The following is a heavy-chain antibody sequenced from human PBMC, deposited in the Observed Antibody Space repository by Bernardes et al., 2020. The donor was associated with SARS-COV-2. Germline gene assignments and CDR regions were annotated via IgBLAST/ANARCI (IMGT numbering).Heavy chain of an antibody. V-gene: IGHV1-18*04. J-gene: IGHJ1*01. CDR2: FSGHNGQT. CDR3: ATVGVVTPSEYFQH. D-gene: IGHD2-21*02. Sequence: ASVKVSCRASGYTFTSDGITWVRQAPGQGLEWMGWFSGHNGQTNYAEKFQGRVTITTDTSTSTAYMELRSLRSDDTAVYYCATVGVVTPSEYFQHWGQGTLVTVSS. CDR1: GYTFTSDG.